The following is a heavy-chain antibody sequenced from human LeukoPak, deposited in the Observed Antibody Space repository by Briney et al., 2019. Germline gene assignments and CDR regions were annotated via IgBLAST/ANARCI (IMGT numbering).Heavy chain of an antibody. Sequence: KPSETLSLTCTVSGGSISSYYWSWIRQPPGKGLEWIGYIYYSGSTNYNPSLKSRVTISVDTSKNQFSLKLSSVTAADTAVCYCARGGYGDPISAYYYYYYYMDIWGKGTTVTVSS. CDR1: GGSISSYY. J-gene: IGHJ6*03. V-gene: IGHV4-59*12. CDR3: ARGGYGDPISAYYYYYYYMDI. D-gene: IGHD4-17*01. CDR2: IYYSGST.